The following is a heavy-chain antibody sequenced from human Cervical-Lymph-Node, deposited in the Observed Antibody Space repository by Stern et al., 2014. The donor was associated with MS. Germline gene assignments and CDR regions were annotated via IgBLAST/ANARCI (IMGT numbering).Heavy chain of an antibody. CDR2: IIRTVGTE. V-gene: IGHV1-69*06. CDR3: ARGAGDNWFDP. J-gene: IGHJ5*02. CDR1: GD. D-gene: IGHD3-10*01. Sequence: QLVQSGADVKKPGYSVRVSCKASGDISWLRQATGQGLEWMGGIIRTVGTEHYKQRFPGRLTLTADRSTNTTYKAMSRPRSDDTAIYYCARGAGDNWFDPWGQGTLVSVSS.